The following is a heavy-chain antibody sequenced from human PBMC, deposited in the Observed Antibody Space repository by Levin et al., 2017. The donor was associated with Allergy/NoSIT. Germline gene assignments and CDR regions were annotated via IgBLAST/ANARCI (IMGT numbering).Heavy chain of an antibody. CDR1: GFTFSSYS. CDR3: ARALDYGGNAGYFDY. D-gene: IGHD4-23*01. V-gene: IGHV3-21*01. Sequence: GGSLRLSCAASGFTFSSYSMNWVRQAPGKGLEWVSSISSSSSYIYYADSVKGRFTISRDNAKNSLYLQMNSLRAEDTAVYYCARALDYGGNAGYFDYWGQGTLVTVSS. J-gene: IGHJ4*02. CDR2: ISSSSSYI.